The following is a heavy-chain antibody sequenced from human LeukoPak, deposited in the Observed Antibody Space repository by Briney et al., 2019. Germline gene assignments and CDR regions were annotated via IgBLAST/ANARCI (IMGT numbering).Heavy chain of an antibody. CDR1: GFTFSRYA. CDR3: AKPYYYGSGSYYNVYYFDY. J-gene: IGHJ4*02. Sequence: PGGSLRLSCAASGFTFSRYAMSWVRQAPGKGLELVSAISGSGGSTYYADYVKGRFTISRDNSKNTLYLQMNSLRAEDTAVYYCAKPYYYGSGSYYNVYYFDYWGQGTLVTVSS. CDR2: ISGSGGST. D-gene: IGHD3-10*01. V-gene: IGHV3-23*01.